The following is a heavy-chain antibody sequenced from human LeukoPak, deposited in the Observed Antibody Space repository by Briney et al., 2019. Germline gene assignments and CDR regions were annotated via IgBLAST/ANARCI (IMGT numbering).Heavy chain of an antibody. CDR1: GGTFSSYA. Sequence: ASVKVSCKASGGTFSSYAISWVRQAPGQGLEWMGGIIPIFGTANYAQKFQGRVTITADESTSTAYMELSSLRSEDTAVYYCAREEAVAGNGASDYWGQGTLVTVSS. CDR3: AREEAVAGNGASDY. J-gene: IGHJ4*02. CDR2: IIPIFGTA. D-gene: IGHD6-13*01. V-gene: IGHV1-69*13.